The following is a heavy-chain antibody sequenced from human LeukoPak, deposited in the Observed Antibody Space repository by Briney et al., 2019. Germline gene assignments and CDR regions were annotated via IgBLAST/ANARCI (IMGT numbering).Heavy chain of an antibody. Sequence: SETLSLTCTVSGGSISSSSYYWGWIRQPPGKGLEWIGSIYYSGSTYYNPSLKSRVTISVDTSKNQFSLKLSSVTAADTAVYYCVQVATIFHYFDYWGQGTLVTVSS. D-gene: IGHD5-12*01. CDR2: IYYSGST. CDR1: GGSISSSSYY. CDR3: VQVATIFHYFDY. V-gene: IGHV4-39*07. J-gene: IGHJ4*02.